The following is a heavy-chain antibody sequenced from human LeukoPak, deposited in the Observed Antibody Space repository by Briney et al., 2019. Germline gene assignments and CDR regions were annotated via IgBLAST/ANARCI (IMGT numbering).Heavy chain of an antibody. Sequence: GASVKVSCKASGYTFTSYYMHWVRQAPGQGLEWMGIINPSGGSTSYAQKFQGRVTMTRDMSTSTVYMELSSLRSEDTAVYYCAKVGSYYYDSSGYYGGRYYFDYWGQGTLVTVSS. CDR3: AKVGSYYYDSSGYYGGRYYFDY. D-gene: IGHD3-22*01. CDR2: INPSGGST. J-gene: IGHJ4*02. V-gene: IGHV1-46*01. CDR1: GYTFTSYY.